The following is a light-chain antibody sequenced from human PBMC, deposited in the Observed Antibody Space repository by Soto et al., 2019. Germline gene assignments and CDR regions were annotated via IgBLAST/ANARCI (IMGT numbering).Light chain of an antibody. CDR1: SSNIRSHT. V-gene: IGLV1-44*01. CDR3: AAWEDSLNGYV. J-gene: IGLJ1*01. CDR2: SNN. Sequence: QSVLTQPPSASGTPGQRVTISWSGSSSNIRSHTVNWYQQLPGTAPKLLIYSNNQRPSGVPDRFSGSKSGTSASLAISGLQSEDEADYYCAAWEDSLNGYVFGTGTKVTVL.